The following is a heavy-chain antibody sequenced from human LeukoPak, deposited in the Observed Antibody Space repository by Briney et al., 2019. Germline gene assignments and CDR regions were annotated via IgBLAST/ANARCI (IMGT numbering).Heavy chain of an antibody. CDR3: AKAFHFAPGWGMDV. CDR1: GFTFDDYA. V-gene: IGHV3-9*01. D-gene: IGHD2-15*01. CDR2: ISWNSGSI. J-gene: IGHJ6*02. Sequence: PGGSLRLSCAASGFTFDDYAMHWVRQAPGKGLEWVSGISWNSGSIGYADSVKGRFTISRDNAKNSLYLQMNSLRAEDTALYYCAKAFHFAPGWGMDVWGQGTTVTVSS.